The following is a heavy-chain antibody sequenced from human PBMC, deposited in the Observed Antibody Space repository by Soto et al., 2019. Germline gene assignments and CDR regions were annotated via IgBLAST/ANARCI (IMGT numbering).Heavy chain of an antibody. CDR1: GCTFISYW. D-gene: IGHD6-6*01. CDR3: ASGGSSLNFDS. V-gene: IGHV3-74*01. J-gene: IGHJ4*02. Sequence: PGGSLRLSCAASGCTFISYWMQWVRQAPGKGLVWVSWINSDGSSTSYADSVKGRFTISRDNAKNTLYLQMNSLRAEDTAVYYCASGGSSLNFDSWGQGTLVTVSS. CDR2: INSDGSST.